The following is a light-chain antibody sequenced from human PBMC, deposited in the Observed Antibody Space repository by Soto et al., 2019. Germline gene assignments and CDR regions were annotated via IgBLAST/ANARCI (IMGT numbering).Light chain of an antibody. Sequence: EIVMTQSPATLSVSPGEKDTLSCRASQSVSSNLAWYQQKPGQAPRLLIYGASTRATGIPARFSGSGSGTEFTLTISSLEPEDFAVYYCQQRSNWPLTFGQGTKGISN. V-gene: IGKV3-15*01. CDR3: QQRSNWPLT. CDR2: GAS. J-gene: IGKJ1*01. CDR1: QSVSSN.